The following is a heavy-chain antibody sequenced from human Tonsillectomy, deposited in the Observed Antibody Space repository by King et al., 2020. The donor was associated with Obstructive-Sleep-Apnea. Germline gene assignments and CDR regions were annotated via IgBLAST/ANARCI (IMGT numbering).Heavy chain of an antibody. J-gene: IGHJ3*02. Sequence: VQLVESGGGLVHPGRSLRLSCAASGFSFDDYAMHWVRQPPGKGLEWVSGINWNSGYIGYADSVKGRFTISRDNAKNSLYLQMNSLRAEDTALYYCAKDRAGGVPDAFDIWGQGTMVTVSS. CDR1: GFSFDDYA. V-gene: IGHV3-9*01. CDR3: AKDRAGGVPDAFDI. D-gene: IGHD3-16*01. CDR2: INWNSGYI.